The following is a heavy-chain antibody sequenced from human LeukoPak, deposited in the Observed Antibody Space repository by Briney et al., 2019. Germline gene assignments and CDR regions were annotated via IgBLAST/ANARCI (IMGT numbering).Heavy chain of an antibody. CDR2: TYYRSKWYT. CDR1: GDSVSSDSAA. V-gene: IGHV6-1*01. Sequence: SQTLSLTCAISGDSVSSDSAAWNWIRQSPSRGLEWLGRTYYRSKWYTDYAFSVKSRITITPDTSKNQFSLQLSSVTAADTAVYYCARLGDVGATDFDYWGQGTLVIVSS. CDR3: ARLGDVGATDFDY. J-gene: IGHJ4*02. D-gene: IGHD1-26*01.